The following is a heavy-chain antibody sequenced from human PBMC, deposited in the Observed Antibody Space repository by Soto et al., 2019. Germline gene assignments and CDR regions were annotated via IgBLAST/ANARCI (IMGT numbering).Heavy chain of an antibody. D-gene: IGHD3-3*01. CDR1: GFSLSTSGAA. Sequence: QINLIESGPTLVKPTQTLTLTCTFSGFSLSTSGAAVGWVRQPPGRALEWLALIYWDGAKRYNASLGNRLTITKDTSMNQVVLTLPNVDPADTATYYCAHRATMTIFGLIIDNGIWFDPWGQGTRVIVSS. CDR3: AHRATMTIFGLIIDNGIWFDP. J-gene: IGHJ5*02. CDR2: IYWDGAK. V-gene: IGHV2-5*02.